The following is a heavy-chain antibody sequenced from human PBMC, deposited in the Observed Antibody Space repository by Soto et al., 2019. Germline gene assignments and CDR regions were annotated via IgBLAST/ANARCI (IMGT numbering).Heavy chain of an antibody. D-gene: IGHD2-2*01. Sequence: GGSLRLSCAASGFTFSSYGMHWVRQAPGKGLEWVAVISYDGSNKYYADSVKGRFTISRDNSKNTLYLQMNSLRAEDTAVYYCAKDRKGYSSSSILGHWGQGTLVTVSS. CDR1: GFTFSSYG. CDR2: ISYDGSNK. J-gene: IGHJ4*02. CDR3: AKDRKGYSSSSILGH. V-gene: IGHV3-30*18.